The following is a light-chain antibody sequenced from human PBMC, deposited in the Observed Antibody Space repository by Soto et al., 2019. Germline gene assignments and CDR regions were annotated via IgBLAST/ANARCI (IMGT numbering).Light chain of an antibody. V-gene: IGLV2-8*01. CDR1: SSDVGGYNY. CDR2: EVS. CDR3: SSYAGSNNFEV. J-gene: IGLJ1*01. Sequence: QSALTQPPSASGSPGQSVTIPCTGTSSDVGGYNYVSWYQQHPGKAPKLMIYEVSKRPSGVPDRFSGSKSGNTAPLTVSGLQAEDEADYYCSSYAGSNNFEVFGTGTKVTVL.